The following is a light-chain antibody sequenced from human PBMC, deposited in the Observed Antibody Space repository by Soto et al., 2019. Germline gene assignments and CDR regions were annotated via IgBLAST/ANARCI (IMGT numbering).Light chain of an antibody. V-gene: IGLV2-14*03. CDR1: SSDVGDHNS. CDR2: AVS. CDR3: SSYTTSTTVI. J-gene: IGLJ2*01. Sequence: ALTQPASVSGSPGQSITISCTGTSSDVGDHNSVSWYQQQPGKAPKLMIYAVSNRPSGVSNRFSGSKSGNTASLTISGLQAEDEADYYCSSYTTSTTVIFGGGTKLTVL.